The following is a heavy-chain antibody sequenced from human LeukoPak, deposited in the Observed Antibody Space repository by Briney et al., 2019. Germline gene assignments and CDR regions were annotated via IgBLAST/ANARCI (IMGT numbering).Heavy chain of an antibody. J-gene: IGHJ5*02. CDR3: ARGQRIAMVRGVIMYWFDP. Sequence: GASVKVSCKASGYTFTSYDINWVRQATGQGLEWMGWMNPNSGNTGYAQKFQGRVTMTRNTSISTAYIELSSLRSEDTAVYYCARGQRIAMVRGVIMYWFDPWGQGTLVTVSS. V-gene: IGHV1-8*01. CDR1: GYTFTSYD. CDR2: MNPNSGNT. D-gene: IGHD3-10*01.